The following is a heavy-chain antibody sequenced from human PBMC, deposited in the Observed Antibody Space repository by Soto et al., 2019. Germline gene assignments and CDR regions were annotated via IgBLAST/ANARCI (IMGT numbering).Heavy chain of an antibody. J-gene: IGHJ4*02. Sequence: EVQLVESGGGLVQPGGSLRLSCAASGFTFSSHWMHWVRHAPGKGLVWVSRINSDGRSTTNADSVKGRFTISRDNARNTLYLPMNSVRAEDTGVYYCARDSSWTGYSAQVDSWGQGTLVTVAS. CDR3: ARDSSWTGYSAQVDS. CDR2: INSDGRST. D-gene: IGHD3-9*01. V-gene: IGHV3-74*01. CDR1: GFTFSSHW.